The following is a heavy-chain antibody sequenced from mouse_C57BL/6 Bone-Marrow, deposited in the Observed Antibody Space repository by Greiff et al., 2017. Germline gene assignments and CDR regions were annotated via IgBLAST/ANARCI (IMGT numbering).Heavy chain of an antibody. CDR1: GFNIKDSY. D-gene: IGHD2-2*01. V-gene: IGHV14-2*01. CDR3: ASQGYGYHFAY. Sequence: VPLQQSGAELVKPGASVKLSCTASGFNIKDSYMHWVKQRTEQGLEWIGRIDPEDGETKYAPKFQGKATITADTSSNTAYLQLSSLTSEDTAVYYCASQGYGYHFAYWGQGTLVTVAA. CDR2: IDPEDGET. J-gene: IGHJ3*01.